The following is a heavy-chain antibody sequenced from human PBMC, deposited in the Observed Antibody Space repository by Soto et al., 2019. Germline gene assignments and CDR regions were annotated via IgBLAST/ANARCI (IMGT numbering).Heavy chain of an antibody. V-gene: IGHV4-59*01. CDR3: FFQAEDGIRDKLPVSAFLLNRSSDL. D-gene: IGHD2-15*01. CDR2: LYNTGST. J-gene: IGHJ2*01. Sequence: KGLEWIGYLYNTGSTIYNPSLKRRVTISVDTSKNQFSLKMNSVTAADTAVYFFFFQAEDGIRDKLPVSAFLLNRSSDL.